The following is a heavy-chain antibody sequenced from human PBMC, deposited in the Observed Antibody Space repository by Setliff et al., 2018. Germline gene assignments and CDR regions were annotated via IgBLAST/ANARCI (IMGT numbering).Heavy chain of an antibody. D-gene: IGHD1-26*01. CDR2: IYPGDSDT. CDR1: GNSFTNYW. CDR3: AREHVSGHSEY. Sequence: GESLKISCKGSGNSFTNYWIGWVRQMPGKGLEWMGIIYPGDSDTRYSPSFEGQVTISGDKSTSTAYLHLSSLKASDTAMYYCAREHVSGHSEYWGQGTLVTVSS. V-gene: IGHV5-51*01. J-gene: IGHJ4*02.